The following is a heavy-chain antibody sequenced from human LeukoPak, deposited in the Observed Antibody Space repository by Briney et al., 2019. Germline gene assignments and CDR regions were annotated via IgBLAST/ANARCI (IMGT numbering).Heavy chain of an antibody. Sequence: GALRLSCAASGFTFSSYAMHWVRQAPGKGLEWVAVISYDGSNKYYADSVKGRFTISRDNSKNTLYLQMNSLRAEDTAVYYCARDRRGCSSTSCYFEAFEDAFDIWGQGTMVTVSS. CDR2: ISYDGSNK. J-gene: IGHJ3*02. V-gene: IGHV3-30-3*01. D-gene: IGHD2-2*01. CDR1: GFTFSSYA. CDR3: ARDRRGCSSTSCYFEAFEDAFDI.